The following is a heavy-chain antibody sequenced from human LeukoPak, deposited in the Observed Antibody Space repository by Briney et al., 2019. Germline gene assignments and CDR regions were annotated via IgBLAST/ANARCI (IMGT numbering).Heavy chain of an antibody. V-gene: IGHV1-24*01. D-gene: IGHD2-2*02. CDR2: FDPEDGET. CDR3: ATVDCSSTSCYSWFDP. J-gene: IGHJ5*02. Sequence: GASVKVSCKASGYTFTSYGISWVRQAPGKGLEWMGGFDPEDGETIYAQKFQGRVPMTEDTPTDTAYMELSSLRSEDTAVYYCATVDCSSTSCYSWFDPWGQGTLVTVSS. CDR1: GYTFTSYG.